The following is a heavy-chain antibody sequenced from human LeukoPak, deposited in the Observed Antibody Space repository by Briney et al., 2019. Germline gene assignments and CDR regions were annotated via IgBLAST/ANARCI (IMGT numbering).Heavy chain of an antibody. CDR2: ISAYNGNT. CDR3: ARVFQWLVGRDYFDY. Sequence: ASVKVSCKASGYTFTSYGISWVRQAPGQGLEWMGWISAYNGNTNYAQKLQGRVTMTTDTSTSTAYMELRSLRSDDTAVYYCARVFQWLVGRDYFDYRGQGTLVTVSS. D-gene: IGHD6-19*01. V-gene: IGHV1-18*01. J-gene: IGHJ4*02. CDR1: GYTFTSYG.